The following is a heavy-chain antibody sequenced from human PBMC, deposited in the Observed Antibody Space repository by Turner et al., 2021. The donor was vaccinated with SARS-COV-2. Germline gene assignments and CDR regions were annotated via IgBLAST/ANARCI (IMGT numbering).Heavy chain of an antibody. CDR1: VGTFSNYA. J-gene: IGHJ5*02. Sequence: QVQLVQPGAEVKKPGSSVKVSCKASVGTFSNYAISWVRQAPGQGLEWMGGIIPIFGTANYAQKFQGRVTITADESTSTAYMELSSLRSEDTAVYYCARPSCINGITEWFDPWCQGTLVTVSS. CDR3: ARPSCINGITEWFDP. D-gene: IGHD1-20*01. CDR2: IIPIFGTA. V-gene: IGHV1-69*01.